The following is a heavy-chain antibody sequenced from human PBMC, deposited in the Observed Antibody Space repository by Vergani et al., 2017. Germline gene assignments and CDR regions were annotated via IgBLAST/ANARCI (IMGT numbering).Heavy chain of an antibody. CDR1: GGTFSSYA. J-gene: IGHJ4*02. Sequence: QVQLVQSGAEVKKPGSSVKVSCKASGGTFSSYAISWVRQAPGQRLEWMGGIIPILGIANYAQKFQGRVTITADKSTGTAYMELSSLRSEDTAVYYCARDGMEQLEDYFDYWGQGTLVTVSS. V-gene: IGHV1-69*17. CDR3: ARDGMEQLEDYFDY. CDR2: IIPILGIA. D-gene: IGHD6-13*01.